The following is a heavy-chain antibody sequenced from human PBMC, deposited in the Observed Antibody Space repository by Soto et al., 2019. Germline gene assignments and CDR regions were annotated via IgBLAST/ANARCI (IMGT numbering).Heavy chain of an antibody. Sequence: ASVKVSCKASGYTFTGYYIHWVRQAPGQGLEWMGWINPNSGGTSYAQQFQGRVTMARDTSISTAYMEVSRLRSDDTAVYYCAKDKGTSSTWDYWGQGTLVTVSS. J-gene: IGHJ4*02. CDR2: INPNSGGT. V-gene: IGHV1-2*02. D-gene: IGHD1-1*01. CDR1: GYTFTGYY. CDR3: AKDKGTSSTWDY.